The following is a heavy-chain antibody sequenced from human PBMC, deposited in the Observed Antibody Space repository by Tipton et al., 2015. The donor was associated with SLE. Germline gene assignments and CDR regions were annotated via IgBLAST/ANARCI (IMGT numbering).Heavy chain of an antibody. D-gene: IGHD4-23*01. CDR3: ARDDGGSAFDI. J-gene: IGHJ3*02. CDR1: GYTFTSYG. V-gene: IGHV1-18*01. CDR2: ISAYNGNT. Sequence: QLVQSGAEVKKPGASVKVSCKASGYTFTSYGISWVRQAPGQGLEWMGWISAYNGNTNYAQKFQGRVTITTDESTSTAYMELSSLRSEDTAVYYCARDDGGSAFDIWGQGTMVTAS.